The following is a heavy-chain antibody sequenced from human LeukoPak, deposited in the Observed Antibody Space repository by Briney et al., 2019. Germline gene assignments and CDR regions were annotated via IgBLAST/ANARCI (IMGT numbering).Heavy chain of an antibody. CDR2: IQYDGSNQ. Sequence: GGSLRLSCTASGFTFSSYGMHWVRQAPGKGLEWVAYIQYDGSNQQYADSVKGRFTISRDNAKNSLYLQMNSLRAEDTAVYYCAELGITMIGGVWGKGTTVTISS. V-gene: IGHV3-30*02. CDR1: GFTFSSYG. CDR3: AELGITMIGGV. J-gene: IGHJ6*04. D-gene: IGHD3-10*02.